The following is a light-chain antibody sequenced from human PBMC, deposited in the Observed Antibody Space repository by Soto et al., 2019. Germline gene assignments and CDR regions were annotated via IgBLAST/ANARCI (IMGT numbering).Light chain of an antibody. V-gene: IGLV2-11*01. CDR3: CSYAGSYGVV. CDR1: SSDVGGYNY. CDR2: DVS. J-gene: IGLJ2*01. Sequence: QSVLTQPRSVSGSPGQSVTISCTGTSSDVGGYNYVSWYQQHPGKAPKLMLYDVSKRPSGVPDRFSGSKSGNTASLTISGLQAEDEADYYCCSYAGSYGVVFGGGTKVTFL.